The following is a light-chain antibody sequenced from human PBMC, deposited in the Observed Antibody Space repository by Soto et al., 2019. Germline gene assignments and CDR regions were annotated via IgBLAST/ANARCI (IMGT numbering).Light chain of an antibody. CDR1: SSDVGGYNY. J-gene: IGLJ1*01. Sequence: QSALTQPASVSGSPGQSITISCAGTSSDVGGYNYVSWYQQHPGKAPKLMIYEVSNRPSGVSNRFSGSKSGNTASLTISGLQAEDETDYYCSSYTRRSSDDFATGTK. V-gene: IGLV2-14*01. CDR2: EVS. CDR3: SSYTRRSSDD.